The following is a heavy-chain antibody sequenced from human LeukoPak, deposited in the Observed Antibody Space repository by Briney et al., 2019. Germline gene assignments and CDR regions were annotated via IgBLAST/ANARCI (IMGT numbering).Heavy chain of an antibody. J-gene: IGHJ5*02. CDR1: GGSISSYY. D-gene: IGHD6-6*01. V-gene: IGHV4-4*09. Sequence: SETQSLTCTVSGGSISSYYWSWIRQPPGKGLEWIGYIYTSGSTNYNPSLKSRVTISVDTSKNQFSLNLRSVTAADTAVYYCARLIVARPVNWLDPWGQGTLVTVSS. CDR2: IYTSGST. CDR3: ARLIVARPVNWLDP.